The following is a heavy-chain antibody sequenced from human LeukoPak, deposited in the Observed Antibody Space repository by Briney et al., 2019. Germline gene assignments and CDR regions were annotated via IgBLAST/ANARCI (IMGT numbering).Heavy chain of an antibody. J-gene: IGHJ6*03. V-gene: IGHV3-30*02. CDR1: GFTFSSYG. CDR3: AKDAPLCCSRGSCWYYYYYYMDV. CDR2: IRYDGSNK. Sequence: GGSLRLSCAASGFTFSSYGMNWVRQAPGKGLEWVAFIRYDGSNKYYADSVKGRFTISRDNSKNTLYLQMNSPRAEDTAVYYCAKDAPLCCSRGSCWYYYYYYMDVWGKGTTVTVSS. D-gene: IGHD2-15*01.